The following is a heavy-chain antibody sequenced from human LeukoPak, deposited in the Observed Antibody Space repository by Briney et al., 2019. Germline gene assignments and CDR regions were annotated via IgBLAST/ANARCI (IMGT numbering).Heavy chain of an antibody. V-gene: IGHV4-39*01. CDR3: ARHSSDPNTAMAFGTE. D-gene: IGHD5-18*01. CDR2: IYYSGST. CDR1: GGSISSSSYY. J-gene: IGHJ4*02. Sequence: SETLSLTCTVSGGSISSSSYYWGWIRQPPGKGLEWIGSIYYSGSTYYNPSLKSRVTISVDTSKNQFSLKLSSVTAADTAVYYCARHSSDPNTAMAFGTEWGQGTLVTVSS.